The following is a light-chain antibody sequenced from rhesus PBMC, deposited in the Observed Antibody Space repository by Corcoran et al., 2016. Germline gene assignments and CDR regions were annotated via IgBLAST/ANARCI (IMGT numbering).Light chain of an antibody. J-gene: IGKJ1*01. CDR3: LQYSSSPPT. Sequence: DIQMTQSQSSLSASVGDKVTITCHASQGFSSWLAWYPQKPRKAPKLMSYKASSLKSGVPSRFSGSGSGTDYTLTISSLQSEDFATYYCLQYSSSPPTFGQGTKVEIK. CDR2: KAS. CDR1: QGFSSW. V-gene: IGKV1-22*01.